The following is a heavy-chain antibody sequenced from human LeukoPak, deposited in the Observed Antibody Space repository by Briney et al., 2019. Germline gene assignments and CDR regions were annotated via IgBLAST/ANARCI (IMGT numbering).Heavy chain of an antibody. CDR1: GGSISSDY. CDR3: ARLSGYSSGHYYSDY. J-gene: IGHJ4*02. V-gene: IGHV4-59*01. CDR2: IYYRGST. D-gene: IGHD3-22*01. Sequence: SETLSLTCTVSGGSISSDYWSWIRQPPGKGLEWIGYIYYRGSTNYNPSLKSRVTISVDTSKNQFSLKLSSVTAADTAVYYCARLSGYSSGHYYSDYWGQGTLVTVSS.